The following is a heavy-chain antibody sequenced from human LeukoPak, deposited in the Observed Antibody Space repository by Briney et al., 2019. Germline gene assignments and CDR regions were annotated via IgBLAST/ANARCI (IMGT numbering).Heavy chain of an antibody. J-gene: IGHJ5*02. CDR2: IYYSGST. V-gene: IGHV4-39*07. D-gene: IGHD1-20*01. Sequence: SETLSLTCTVSGGSISSSSYYWGWIRQPPGKGLEWIGSIYYSGSTYYNPSLKSRVTISVDTSKNQFSLKLSSVTAADTAVYYCARAVNWSFLENFNWFDPWGQGTLITVSS. CDR1: GGSISSSSYY. CDR3: ARAVNWSFLENFNWFDP.